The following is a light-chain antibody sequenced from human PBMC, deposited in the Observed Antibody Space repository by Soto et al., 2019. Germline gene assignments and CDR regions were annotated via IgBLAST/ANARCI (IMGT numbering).Light chain of an antibody. Sequence: EIVLTQSPGSLSLSPGQRATLSCRASQSVDTTFFAWYQKKPGQAPRLLIYGASKRATGIPDRFSGSGSGTAFTLIISRLETEEFEVYYCQQYMSSVTFGQGTKVEIK. CDR3: QQYMSSVT. V-gene: IGKV3-20*01. CDR2: GAS. CDR1: QSVDTTF. J-gene: IGKJ1*01.